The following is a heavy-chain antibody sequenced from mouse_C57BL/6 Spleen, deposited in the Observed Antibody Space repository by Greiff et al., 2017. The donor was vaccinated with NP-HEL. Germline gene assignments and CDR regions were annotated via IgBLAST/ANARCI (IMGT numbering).Heavy chain of an antibody. CDR2: IHPNSGST. V-gene: IGHV1-64*01. CDR3: ARSYYGSSYGFDY. Sequence: VQLQQPGAELVKPGASVKLSCKASGYTFTSYWMHWVKQRPGQGLEWIGMIHPNSGSTNYNEKFKSQATLTVDNSSSTAYMQLSSLTSEDSAVYYCARSYYGSSYGFDYWGQGTTLTVSS. J-gene: IGHJ2*01. CDR1: GYTFTSYW. D-gene: IGHD1-1*01.